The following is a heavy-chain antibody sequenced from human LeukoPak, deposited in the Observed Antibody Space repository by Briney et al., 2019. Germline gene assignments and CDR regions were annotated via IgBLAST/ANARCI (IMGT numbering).Heavy chain of an antibody. CDR3: ARLLGAVQRTYCSSTSCYVDY. J-gene: IGHJ4*02. CDR1: GYTFTSYY. Sequence: ASVKVSCKASGYTFTSYYMHWVRQAPGQGLEWLGWINPKSGGTNYAQKFQGRVTMTRDTSISTAYMELSRLRSDDTAVYYCARLLGAVQRTYCSSTSCYVDYWGQGTLVTVSS. V-gene: IGHV1-2*02. CDR2: INPKSGGT. D-gene: IGHD2-2*01.